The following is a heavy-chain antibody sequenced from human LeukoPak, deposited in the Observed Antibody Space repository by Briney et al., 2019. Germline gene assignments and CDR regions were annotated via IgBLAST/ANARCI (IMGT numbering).Heavy chain of an antibody. D-gene: IGHD6-19*01. V-gene: IGHV5-10-1*04. CDR2: IDPSDSYT. CDR3: ARRDSAWYYFDY. CDR1: GYSFTNSW. J-gene: IGHJ4*02. Sequence: HGESLKISCKVSGYSFTNSWITWVRQMPGKGLEWMGMIDPSDSYTNYSPSFQGQVTISVDKSISTAYLQWSSLKASDTAMYYCARRDSAWYYFDYWGQGTLVTVSS.